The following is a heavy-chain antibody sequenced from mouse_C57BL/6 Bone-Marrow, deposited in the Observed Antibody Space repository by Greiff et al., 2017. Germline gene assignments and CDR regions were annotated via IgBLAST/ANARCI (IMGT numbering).Heavy chain of an antibody. CDR3: ARPRRIMDY. CDR1: GYTFTDYY. CDR2: LTPYNGGT. V-gene: IGHV1-19*01. Sequence: SGPVLVKPGASVKMSCKASGYTFTDYYMNWVKQSHGKSLEWIGVLTPYNGGTSYNQKFKGKATLTVDKSSSTAYMELNSLTSEDSAVYYCARPRRIMDYWGQGTSVTVSS. J-gene: IGHJ4*01. D-gene: IGHD5-2*01.